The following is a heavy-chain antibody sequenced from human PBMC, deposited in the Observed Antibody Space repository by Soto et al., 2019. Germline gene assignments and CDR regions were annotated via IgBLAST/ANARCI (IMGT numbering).Heavy chain of an antibody. Sequence: QVQLVQSGAEVKKPGASVRVSCKASGYTFTDYYMHWVRQAPGQGLEWMAWINPNTGDTKYDQKFQGRVPVNRDKSNRILYMELSSLRSYDSAIYYCARKSLYGSGSSFDFWGQGTLVTVSS. D-gene: IGHD3-10*01. CDR1: GYTFTDYY. CDR2: INPNTGDT. V-gene: IGHV1-2*02. CDR3: ARKSLYGSGSSFDF. J-gene: IGHJ5*01.